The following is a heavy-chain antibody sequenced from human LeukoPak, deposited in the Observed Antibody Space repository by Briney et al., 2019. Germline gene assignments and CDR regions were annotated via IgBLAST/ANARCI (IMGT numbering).Heavy chain of an antibody. D-gene: IGHD5-18*01. V-gene: IGHV1-69*01. CDR3: AKEGDTALVTGYFDL. CDR2: IIPIFGTA. CDR1: GGTFGSYV. Sequence: GASVKVSCKASGGTFGSYVISWVRQAPGQGLEWMGGIIPIFGTAHYAQKFQGRLTITPDESTSTVYMEMSSLRSEDTAMYYCAKEGDTALVTGYFDLWGRGTLVTVSS. J-gene: IGHJ2*01.